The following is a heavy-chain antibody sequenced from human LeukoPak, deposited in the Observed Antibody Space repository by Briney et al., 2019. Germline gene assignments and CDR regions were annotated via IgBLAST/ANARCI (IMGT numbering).Heavy chain of an antibody. CDR2: IYRSGST. D-gene: IGHD2-2*01. V-gene: IGHV4-38-2*02. CDR1: GYSISSGYY. Sequence: KPSETLSLTCAVSGYSISSGYYWGWIRQPPGKGLEWIGSIYRSGSTYYNPSLKSRVTISVDTSKNQFSLKLSSVTDADTAVYYCAREGGYCSSTSCSFDYWGQGTLVTVSS. CDR3: AREGGYCSSTSCSFDY. J-gene: IGHJ4*02.